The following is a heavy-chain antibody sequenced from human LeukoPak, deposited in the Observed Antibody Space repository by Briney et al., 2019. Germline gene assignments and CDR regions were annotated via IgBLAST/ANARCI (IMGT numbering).Heavy chain of an antibody. Sequence: GASVKVSCKASGYTFTSYGISWVRQAPGQGLEWMGWISAYNGNTNYAQKLQGRVFIITDTYTSTAYMELRSLRSDDTAVYYCAISGDYGLHFDYWGQGTLVTVSS. CDR3: AISGDYGLHFDY. CDR1: GYTFTSYG. V-gene: IGHV1-18*01. CDR2: ISAYNGNT. J-gene: IGHJ4*02. D-gene: IGHD4-17*01.